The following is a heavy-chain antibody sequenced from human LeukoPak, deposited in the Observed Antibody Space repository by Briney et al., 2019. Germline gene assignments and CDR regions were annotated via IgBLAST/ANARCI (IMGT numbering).Heavy chain of an antibody. V-gene: IGHV3-30*18. J-gene: IGHJ4*02. CDR2: XXYDGGNE. CDR1: GFTFITYG. CDR3: AKEPTQYGGLYYFDY. D-gene: IGHD4-23*01. Sequence: PGGSLRLSCATSGFTFITYGMHWVRQAPGKGLEWVXVXXYDGGNEHYADSVKGRFTISRDNSKNTLYLQMNSLRSEDTAVHYCAKEPTQYGGLYYFDYWGQGSLVTVSS.